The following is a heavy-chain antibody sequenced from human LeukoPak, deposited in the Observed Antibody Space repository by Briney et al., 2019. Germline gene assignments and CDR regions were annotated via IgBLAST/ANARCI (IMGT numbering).Heavy chain of an antibody. D-gene: IGHD6-13*01. J-gene: IGHJ3*02. CDR2: IYTTGST. CDR1: GGSISSGTYY. V-gene: IGHV4-61*02. Sequence: SQTLSLTCTVSGGSISSGTYYWSWIRQPAGKGLEWIGRIYTTGSTNYNPSLKSRVTISVDTSKNQFSLKLSSVTAADTAVYYCARGPSWQAFDIWGQGTMVTVFS. CDR3: ARGPSWQAFDI.